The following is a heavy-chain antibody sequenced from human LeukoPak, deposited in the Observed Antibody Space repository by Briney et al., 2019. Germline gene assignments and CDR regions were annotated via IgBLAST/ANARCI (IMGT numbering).Heavy chain of an antibody. Sequence: GGSLRLSCAASGFTFSSYSINWVRQAPGKGLEWVSSISSSSSYIYYADSVKGRFTISRDNAKNSLYLQMNSLRAEDTAVYYCARDHLGGALEANWFDPWGQGTLVTVSS. D-gene: IGHD3-16*01. CDR3: ARDHLGGALEANWFDP. J-gene: IGHJ5*02. CDR1: GFTFSSYS. CDR2: ISSSSSYI. V-gene: IGHV3-21*01.